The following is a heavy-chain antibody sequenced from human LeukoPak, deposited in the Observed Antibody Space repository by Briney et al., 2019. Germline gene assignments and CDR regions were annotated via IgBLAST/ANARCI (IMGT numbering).Heavy chain of an antibody. CDR3: ARVRYCSTNRCYDREFDN. CDR1: GGSISSSSYY. J-gene: IGHJ4*02. V-gene: IGHV4-39*07. D-gene: IGHD2-2*01. Sequence: SETLSLTCTVSGGSISSSSYYWGWIRQPPGKGLEWIGSIYYSGSTYYNPSLKSRVTISVDTSKNQFSLKLNSVTAADTAVYYCARVRYCSTNRCYDREFDNWGQGTLVTVSS. CDR2: IYYSGST.